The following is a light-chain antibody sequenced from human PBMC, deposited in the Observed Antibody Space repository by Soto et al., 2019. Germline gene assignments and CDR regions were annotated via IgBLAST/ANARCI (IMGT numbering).Light chain of an antibody. V-gene: IGLV2-14*01. CDR1: SSDVGGYNY. CDR3: SSYTRSSTKV. J-gene: IGLJ1*01. CDR2: DVS. Sequence: QSVLTQPASVSGSPGQSITISCTGTSSDVGGYNYVSWYQQHPGKAPKLMIYDVSNRPSGVSNRFSGSKSGNTASLTISGLQAEEEAAYYCSSYTRSSTKVFGTGTKVTVL.